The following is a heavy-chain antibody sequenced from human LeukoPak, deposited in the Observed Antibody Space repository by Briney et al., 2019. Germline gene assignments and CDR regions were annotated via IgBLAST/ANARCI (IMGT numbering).Heavy chain of an antibody. D-gene: IGHD2-2*01. CDR3: ARLQPSPKGYCSSTSCYGYGMDV. J-gene: IGHJ6*02. CDR1: GGSMSTYY. CDR2: IYYSGST. V-gene: IGHV4-59*08. Sequence: SETLSLTCTVSGGSMSTYYWSWIRQPPGKGLECIGYIYYSGSTNYNPSLKSRISISVDTSKNQFSLKLSSVTAADTAVYYCARLQPSPKGYCSSTSCYGYGMDVWGQGTTVTVSS.